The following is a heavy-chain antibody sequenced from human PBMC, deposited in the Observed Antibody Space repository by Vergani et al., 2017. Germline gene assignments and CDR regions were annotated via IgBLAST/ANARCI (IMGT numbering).Heavy chain of an antibody. CDR1: GFTFRTYA. CDR3: GKVEYSSV. J-gene: IGHJ4*02. D-gene: IGHD5-18*01. Sequence: EEQLMESGGELVQPGGSLRLSCVASGFTFRTYAMSWVRQAPGKGLEWVSGISGSGESTYYADTVKGRFTISRDNSKNTLYLHMNSLRVEDSALYYCGKVEYSSVWCQETLVTVSS. V-gene: IGHV3-23*01. CDR2: ISGSGEST.